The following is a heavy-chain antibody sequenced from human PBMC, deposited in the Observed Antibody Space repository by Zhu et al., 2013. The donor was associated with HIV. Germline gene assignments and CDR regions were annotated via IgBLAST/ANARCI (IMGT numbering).Heavy chain of an antibody. Sequence: QVQLVQSGAEVKKPGSSVKVXCKASGGTFSNYVISWVRQAPGQGLEWMGGIIPIFGTANYAQKFQGRVTISADKSTSTAYMELSSLRSEDTAVYYCARPHYDSSGLDYWGQGTLVTVSS. CDR2: IIPIFGTA. CDR3: ARPHYDSSGLDY. D-gene: IGHD3-22*01. V-gene: IGHV1-69*06. J-gene: IGHJ4*02. CDR1: GGTFSNYV.